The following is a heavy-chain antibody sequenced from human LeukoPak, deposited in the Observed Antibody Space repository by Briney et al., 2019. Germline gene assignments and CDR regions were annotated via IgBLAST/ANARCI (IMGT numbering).Heavy chain of an antibody. D-gene: IGHD4/OR15-4a*01. CDR3: ARDTLGEGEDANYAVYYFDY. CDR2: IRYNGSNK. J-gene: IGHJ4*02. V-gene: IGHV3-30*02. CDR1: GLTFSSYG. Sequence: GGSLRLSCAASGLTFSSYGMHWVRQAPGKGLEWVAFIRYNGSNKYYADSVKGRFTISRDNSKNTLYLQMKSLRAEDTAVYYCARDTLGEGEDANYAVYYFDYWGQGTVVTVSS.